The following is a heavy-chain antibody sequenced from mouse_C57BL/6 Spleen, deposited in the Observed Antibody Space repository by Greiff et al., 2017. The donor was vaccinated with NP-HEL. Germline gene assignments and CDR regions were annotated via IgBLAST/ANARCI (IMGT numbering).Heavy chain of an antibody. J-gene: IGHJ1*03. CDR3: AREASGSYYGSSSHWYFDV. D-gene: IGHD1-1*01. CDR2: ISDGGSYT. CDR1: GFTFSSYA. V-gene: IGHV5-4*01. Sequence: DVMLVESGGGLVKPGGSLKLSCAASGFTFSSYAMSWVRQTPEKRLEWVATISDGGSYTYYPDNVKGRFTISRDNAKNNLYLQMSHLKSEDTAMYYCAREASGSYYGSSSHWYFDVWGTGTTVTVSS.